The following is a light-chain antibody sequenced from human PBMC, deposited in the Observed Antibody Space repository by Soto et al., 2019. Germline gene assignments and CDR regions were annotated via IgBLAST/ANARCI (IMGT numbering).Light chain of an antibody. CDR3: AAWDDILNGVV. Sequence: QSVLTQAPSASGTPGQRVTISCSGSSSNIGGNIVNWYQQLPGTAPKLLIFGNDQRPSWVPDRFSGSKSGTSASLAISGLQSEDEANYYCAAWDDILNGVVFGGGTKVTVL. CDR2: GND. CDR1: SSNIGGNI. J-gene: IGLJ2*01. V-gene: IGLV1-44*01.